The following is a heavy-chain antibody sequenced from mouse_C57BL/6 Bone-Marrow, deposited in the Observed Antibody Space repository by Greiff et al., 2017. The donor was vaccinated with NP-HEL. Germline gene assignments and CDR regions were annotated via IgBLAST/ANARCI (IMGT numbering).Heavy chain of an antibody. D-gene: IGHD1-1*01. CDR1: GYTFTDYY. V-gene: IGHV1-26*01. CDR2: INPNNGGT. J-gene: IGHJ2*01. Sequence: VQLQQSGPELVKPGASVKISCKASGYTFTDYYMNWVKQSHGKSLEWIGDINPNNGGTSYNQKFKGKATLTVDKSSSTAYMELRSLTSEDSAVYYCARWPYYGSKGDYWGQGTTLTVSS. CDR3: ARWPYYGSKGDY.